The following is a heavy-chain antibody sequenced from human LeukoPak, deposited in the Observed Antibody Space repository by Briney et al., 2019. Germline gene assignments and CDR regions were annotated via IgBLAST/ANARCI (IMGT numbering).Heavy chain of an antibody. J-gene: IGHJ3*02. Sequence: PSETLSLTCTVSGGSISSSSYYWGWIRQPPGKGLEWIGSIYYSGSTYYNPSLKSRVTISVDTSKNQFSLTLSSVTAADTAVYYCSSGSSGWFDAFDIWGQGTMVTVSS. V-gene: IGHV4-39*01. D-gene: IGHD6-19*01. CDR2: IYYSGST. CDR1: GGSISSSSYY. CDR3: SSGSSGWFDAFDI.